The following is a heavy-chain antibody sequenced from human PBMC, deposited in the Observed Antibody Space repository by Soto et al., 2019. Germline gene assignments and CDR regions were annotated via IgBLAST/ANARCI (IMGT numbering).Heavy chain of an antibody. V-gene: IGHV3-43*01. J-gene: IGHJ6*02. Sequence: GGSLRLSCAASGFTFDDYTMHWVHQAPGKGLEWVSLISWDGGSTYYADSVKGRFTISRDNSKNSLYLQMNSLRTEDTALYYCAKSYDILTPDYGMDVWGQGTTVTVSS. D-gene: IGHD3-9*01. CDR1: GFTFDDYT. CDR3: AKSYDILTPDYGMDV. CDR2: ISWDGGST.